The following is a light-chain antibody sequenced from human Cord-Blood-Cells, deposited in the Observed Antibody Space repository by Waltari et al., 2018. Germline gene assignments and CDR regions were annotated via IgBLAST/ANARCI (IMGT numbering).Light chain of an antibody. Sequence: DIQMTQSPYSLSASVGARVTITCRASQSISSHLNWYQQKPGKAPKLLIYAASSLHSGVPSRFSGSGSGTDFTLTISSLQPEDFATYYCQQSYSTPYTFGQGTKLEIK. CDR1: QSISSH. CDR3: QQSYSTPYT. V-gene: IGKV1-39*01. CDR2: AAS. J-gene: IGKJ2*01.